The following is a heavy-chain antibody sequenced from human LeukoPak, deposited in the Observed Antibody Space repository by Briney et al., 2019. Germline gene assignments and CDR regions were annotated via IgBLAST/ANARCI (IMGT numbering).Heavy chain of an antibody. CDR3: ATKPNGDYYFDY. Sequence: PSETLSLTCTVSGGSISSWDYYWSWIRQPPGKGLERIGYIHSSGSTYYNPSLKSRVTISVDTPKNQFSLRLSSVTAADTAVYYCATKPNGDYYFDYWGQGTLVTVSS. D-gene: IGHD4-17*01. J-gene: IGHJ4*02. CDR2: IHSSGST. CDR1: GGSISSWDYY. V-gene: IGHV4-30-4*01.